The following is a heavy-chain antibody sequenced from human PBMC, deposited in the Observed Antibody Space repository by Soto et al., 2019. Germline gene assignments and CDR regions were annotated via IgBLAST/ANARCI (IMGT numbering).Heavy chain of an antibody. CDR3: ATGDQLSAEVTGISFSF. D-gene: IGHD2-21*02. J-gene: IGHJ4*02. CDR2: INPSGGST. CDR1: GYTFTSYY. V-gene: IGHV1-46*01. Sequence: ASVKVSCKASGYTFTSYYMHWVRQAPGQGLEWMGIINPSGGSTSYAQKFQGRVTMTRDTSAVTAYMELRGLTFDDAAVYYCATGDQLSAEVTGISFSFWGQGTRVTVSS.